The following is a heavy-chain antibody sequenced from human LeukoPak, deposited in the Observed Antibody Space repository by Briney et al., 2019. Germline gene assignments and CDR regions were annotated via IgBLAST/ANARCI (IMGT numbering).Heavy chain of an antibody. D-gene: IGHD3-10*01. Sequence: GGSLRLSCAASGFTFSSYIMSWVRQAPGKGLEWVSGIGRSGDNKKYADSVKGRFTISRDNSKNTLYLQMNSLRAEDTAVYYCAKDQLLWFGELLRGVAFDIWGQGTMVTVSS. CDR1: GFTFSSYI. V-gene: IGHV3-23*01. J-gene: IGHJ3*02. CDR3: AKDQLLWFGELLRGVAFDI. CDR2: IGRSGDNK.